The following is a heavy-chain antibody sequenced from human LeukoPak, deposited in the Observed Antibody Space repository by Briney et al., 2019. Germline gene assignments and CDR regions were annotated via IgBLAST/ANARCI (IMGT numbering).Heavy chain of an antibody. CDR2: MNPSSGDT. V-gene: IGHV1-8*02. Sequence: ASVKVSCKASGGTFSSYAISWVRQAPGQGLEWMGWMNPSSGDTGYAQKFQGRVTMTRNTSITTAYMELSSLRSEDTAFYYCARGGVVVAATQFDYWGQGTLVTVSS. D-gene: IGHD2-15*01. CDR1: GGTFSSYA. J-gene: IGHJ4*02. CDR3: ARGGVVVAATQFDY.